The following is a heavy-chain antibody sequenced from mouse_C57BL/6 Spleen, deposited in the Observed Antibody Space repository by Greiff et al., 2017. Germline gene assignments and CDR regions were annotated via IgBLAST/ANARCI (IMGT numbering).Heavy chain of an antibody. CDR3: ANYVNYGAWFAD. J-gene: IGHJ3*01. D-gene: IGHD2-1*01. CDR2: LHPNSGSA. Sequence: VQLQPPGAELVKPGASVKLSCKASGYTFTSYWMHWVKQRPGQGLEWIGMLHPNSGSANYNEKFKSKATLTVDKSSSTAYMQHSSLTSEDSAVYYCANYVNYGAWFADWGQGTLVTVSA. CDR1: GYTFTSYW. V-gene: IGHV1-64*01.